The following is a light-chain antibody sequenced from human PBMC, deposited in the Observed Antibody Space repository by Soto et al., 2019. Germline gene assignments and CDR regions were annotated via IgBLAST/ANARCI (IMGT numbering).Light chain of an antibody. CDR2: GNS. CDR3: QCYDSSLSGYVV. CDR1: SSNIGAGYD. J-gene: IGLJ2*01. V-gene: IGLV1-40*01. Sequence: QSVLTQPPSVSGAPGQRVTISCTGSSSNIGAGYDVHWYQQLPGTAPKLLIYGNSKRPSGVPDRFSGSKSGTSASLAITGLQAEDEADYYCQCYDSSLSGYVVFGGGTKVTVL.